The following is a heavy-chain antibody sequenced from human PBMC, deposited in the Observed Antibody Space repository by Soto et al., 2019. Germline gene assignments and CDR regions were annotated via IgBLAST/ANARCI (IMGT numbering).Heavy chain of an antibody. CDR1: GGSFSGYY. J-gene: IGHJ6*02. V-gene: IGHV4-34*01. CDR3: ARGEAVYYGSGRYYYYGMDV. D-gene: IGHD3-10*01. Sequence: SETLSLTCAVYGGSFSGYYWSWIRQPPGKGLEWIGEINHSGSTNYNPSLKSRVTISVDTSKNQFSLKLSSVTAADTAVYYCARGEAVYYGSGRYYYYGMDVWGQGTTVTV. CDR2: INHSGST.